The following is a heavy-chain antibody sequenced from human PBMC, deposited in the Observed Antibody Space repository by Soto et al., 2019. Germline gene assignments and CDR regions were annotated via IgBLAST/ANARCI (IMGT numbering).Heavy chain of an antibody. CDR1: GGTFSSYG. D-gene: IGHD3-9*01. CDR2: ISAYNGNT. V-gene: IGHV1-18*01. J-gene: IGHJ4*02. CDR3: ARLANYDILTGYYRQKYYFDY. Sequence: ASVKVSCKASGGTFSSYGISWVRQAPGQGLEWMGWISAYNGNTNYAQKLQGRVTMTTDTSTSTAYMELRSLRSDDTAVYYCARLANYDILTGYYRQKYYFDYWGQGTLVTVSS.